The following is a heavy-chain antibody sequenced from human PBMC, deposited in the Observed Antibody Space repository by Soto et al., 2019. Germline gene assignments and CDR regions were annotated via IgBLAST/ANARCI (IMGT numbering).Heavy chain of an antibody. CDR1: GFTFSHYA. CDR3: TKLRTITTGASDC. Sequence: EVQLLESGGGLVQPGGSLRLSCAASGFTFSHYAMSWVRQAPGKGLEWVSAVYGGGGSTYYADSVKGRFTISRDNSKNTLSLDMNSLRAEDTAVYYCTKLRTITTGASDCWGQGTLVTVAS. J-gene: IGHJ4*02. CDR2: VYGGGGST. V-gene: IGHV3-23*01. D-gene: IGHD1-1*01.